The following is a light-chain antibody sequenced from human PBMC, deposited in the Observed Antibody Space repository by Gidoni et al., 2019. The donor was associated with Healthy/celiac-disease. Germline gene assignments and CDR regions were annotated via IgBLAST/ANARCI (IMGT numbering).Light chain of an antibody. CDR2: LGS. Sequence: DTVMTQSPLSLPVTPGEPASISRRSSQSLLHSNGYNNLVWYLQKPGQSAQLLIYLGSNRASGVPDRFSGSGAGTEFTLKISRVEAEDVWVYYCMQALQTPYTFGQGTKLEIK. CDR1: QSLLHSNGYNN. V-gene: IGKV2-28*01. J-gene: IGKJ2*01. CDR3: MQALQTPYT.